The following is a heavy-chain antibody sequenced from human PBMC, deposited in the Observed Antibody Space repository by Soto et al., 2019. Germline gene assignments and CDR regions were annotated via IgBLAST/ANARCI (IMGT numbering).Heavy chain of an antibody. Sequence: GGSLRLSCAASGFTFSSYAMNWVRQAPGKGLEWVSTISGSGVSTYYADSVKGRFTISRDNSKNTLYLQMNSLRAEDTAVYYCATDRQGSPFNHWRQRTLVTVS. CDR2: ISGSGVST. CDR3: ATDRQGSPFNH. V-gene: IGHV3-23*01. J-gene: IGHJ4*02. D-gene: IGHD1-26*01. CDR1: GFTFSSYA.